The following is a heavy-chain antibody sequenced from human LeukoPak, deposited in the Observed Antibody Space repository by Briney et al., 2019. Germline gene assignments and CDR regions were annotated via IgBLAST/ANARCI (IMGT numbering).Heavy chain of an antibody. V-gene: IGHV3-66*01. D-gene: IGHD5-24*01. CDR1: GFTFSNYY. CDR2: IYTGGST. J-gene: IGHJ4*02. Sequence: PGGSLRLSCAASGFTFSNYYMSWVRQAPGRGLEWVSVIYTGGSTYYSDSVKGRFTISRDNSKNTLYLQTNSLRAEDTAVYYCARGMATISDYWGQGTLVTVSS. CDR3: ARGMATISDY.